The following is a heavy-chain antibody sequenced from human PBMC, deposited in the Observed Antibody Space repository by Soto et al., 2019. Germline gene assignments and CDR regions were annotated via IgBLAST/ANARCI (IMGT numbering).Heavy chain of an antibody. Sequence: QVQLVQSGAEVKKPGSSVKVSCKASGGTFSSYAISWVRQAPGQGLEWMGGIIPIFGTANYAQKFQGRVTITADKSTSTAYMELSSLRSEDTAVYYCAREGFEGIQLIDARDNWFDPWGQGTLVTVSS. CDR1: GGTFSSYA. CDR2: IIPIFGTA. CDR3: AREGFEGIQLIDARDNWFDP. V-gene: IGHV1-69*06. D-gene: IGHD5-18*01. J-gene: IGHJ5*02.